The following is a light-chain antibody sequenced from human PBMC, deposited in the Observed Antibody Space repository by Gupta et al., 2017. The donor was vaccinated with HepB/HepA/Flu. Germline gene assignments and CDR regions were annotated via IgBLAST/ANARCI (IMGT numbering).Light chain of an antibody. Sequence: ERVMTQSPATLSVSPGERATLSCRAIQSVFSNLAWYQQKPGQAPRLLIYGASTRATGFPARFSGSGSGTEFTLTISSLQSEDFAVYYCQHENNWPRTFGQGTKVEIK. J-gene: IGKJ1*01. CDR3: QHENNWPRT. V-gene: IGKV3-15*01. CDR2: GAS. CDR1: QSVFSN.